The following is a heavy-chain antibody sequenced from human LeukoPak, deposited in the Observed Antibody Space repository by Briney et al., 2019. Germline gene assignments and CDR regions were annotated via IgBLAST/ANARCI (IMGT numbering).Heavy chain of an antibody. Sequence: PSETLSLTCAVYGGSFSGYYWTWIRQPPGKGLEWIGVINHSGSTNYNPSLKSRVTISVDTSKNQFSLKLTSVTAADTAVYYCARGYSSGFNWFDPWGQGTLVTVSS. V-gene: IGHV4-34*01. J-gene: IGHJ5*02. CDR1: GGSFSGYY. D-gene: IGHD6-19*01. CDR3: ARGYSSGFNWFDP. CDR2: INHSGST.